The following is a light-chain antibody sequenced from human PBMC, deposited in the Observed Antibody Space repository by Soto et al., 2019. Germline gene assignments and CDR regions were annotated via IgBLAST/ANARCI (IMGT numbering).Light chain of an antibody. CDR3: SSYTSSRAYV. CDR2: EVS. V-gene: IGLV2-14*01. CDR1: SSDVGGYNY. J-gene: IGLJ1*01. Sequence: LTPTSSLSGSTGQSITISCTGTSSDVGGYNYVSWYQQQSGKAPKLMIHEVSNRPSGVSSRFSGSKSGNTASLTISGLQAEDEADYYCSSYTSSRAYVFGSGTKVTAL.